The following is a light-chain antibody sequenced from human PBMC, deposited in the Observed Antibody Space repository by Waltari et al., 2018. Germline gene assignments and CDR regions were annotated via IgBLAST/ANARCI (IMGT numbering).Light chain of an antibody. J-gene: IGKJ3*01. CDR2: DAS. CDR1: QGISNY. CDR3: QQYYGYPLT. Sequence: AIQITQSPSSLSASTGDKVTITCRASQGISNYLAWYQQKPGKAPTPLIYDASPLQRGVPSRFSGIGSGTDFTLTISCLQSEDFATFYCQQYYGYPLTFGPGTKVDVK. V-gene: IGKV1-8*01.